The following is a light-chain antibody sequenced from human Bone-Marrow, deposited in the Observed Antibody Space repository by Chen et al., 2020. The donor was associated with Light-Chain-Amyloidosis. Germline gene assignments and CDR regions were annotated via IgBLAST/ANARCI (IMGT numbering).Light chain of an antibody. V-gene: IGKV1-33*01. CDR1: QDIFKY. CDR3: QQYDNLPLFT. J-gene: IGKJ3*01. CDR2: DAS. Sequence: DIQMTQSPSSLSASVGDRVTITCQASQDIFKYLNWYQQQPGKAPKLLIYDASNLETGVPSRFSGSGSGTDFTFTITSLQPEDIATYYCQQYDNLPLFTFGPGIKVDIK.